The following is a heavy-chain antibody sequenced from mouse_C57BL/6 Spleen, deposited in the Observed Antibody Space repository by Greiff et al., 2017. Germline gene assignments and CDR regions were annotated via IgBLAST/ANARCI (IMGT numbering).Heavy chain of an antibody. CDR3: TRGLDYYGSSAWFAY. J-gene: IGHJ3*01. D-gene: IGHD1-1*01. Sequence: QVQLQQSGAELVRPGASVTLSCKASGYTFTDYEMHWVKQTPVHGLEWIGAIDPETGGTAYNQKFKGKAILTADKSSSTAYMELRSLTSEDSAVYYCTRGLDYYGSSAWFAYWGQGTLVTVSA. CDR1: GYTFTDYE. V-gene: IGHV1-15*01. CDR2: IDPETGGT.